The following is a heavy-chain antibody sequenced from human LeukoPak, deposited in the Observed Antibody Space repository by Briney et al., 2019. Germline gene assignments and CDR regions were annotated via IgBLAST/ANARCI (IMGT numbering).Heavy chain of an antibody. D-gene: IGHD2-2*01. V-gene: IGHV3-21*01. CDR1: GFTFSSYT. J-gene: IGHJ5*02. CDR3: ARDLWGTTPAPIP. Sequence: GGSVRVSCAASGFTFSSYTMNWVRQAPGRGLEGVSSISSGSRSKFYADSVKGRFTISRDNTKNSLHLQLNSLRAEDTAVYSCARDLWGTTPAPIPWGQGTLVIVSS. CDR2: ISSGSRSK.